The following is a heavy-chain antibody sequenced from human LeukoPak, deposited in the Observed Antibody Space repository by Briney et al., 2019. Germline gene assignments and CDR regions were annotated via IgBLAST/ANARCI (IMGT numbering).Heavy chain of an antibody. CDR1: GITLSNYG. CDR3: AKRGVVIRVILVGFHKEAYYFDS. D-gene: IGHD3-22*01. CDR2: ISDSGGRT. J-gene: IGHJ4*02. Sequence: GGSLRLSCAVSGITLSNYGMSWVRQAPGKGLEWVAGISDSGGRTNYADSVKGRFTISRDNPKNTLYLQKNSLRAEDTAVYFCAKRGVVIRVILVGFHKEAYYFDSWGQGALVTVSS. V-gene: IGHV3-23*01.